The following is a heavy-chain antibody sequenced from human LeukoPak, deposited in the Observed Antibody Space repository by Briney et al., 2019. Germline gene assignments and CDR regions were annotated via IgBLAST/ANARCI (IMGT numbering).Heavy chain of an antibody. D-gene: IGHD6-6*01. CDR2: IYYSGTT. CDR3: AREYSSSSNHFDY. CDR1: GGSISSYY. V-gene: IGHV4-59*01. Sequence: PSETLSLTCTVSGGSISSYYWSWIRQPPGKGLEWIGYIYYSGTTNYNPSLKSRVTISVDTSKNQFSLKLSSVTAADTVVYYCAREYSSSSNHFDYWGQGTLVTVSS. J-gene: IGHJ4*02.